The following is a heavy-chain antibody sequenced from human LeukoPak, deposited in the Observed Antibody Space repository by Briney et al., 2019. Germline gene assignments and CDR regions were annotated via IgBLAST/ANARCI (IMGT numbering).Heavy chain of an antibody. CDR3: ARVFAGYSSGWYMDY. Sequence: QAGGSLRLSCAASGFTFSSYSMNWVRQAPGKGLEWVSYISSSSSTIYYADSVKGRFTISRDNAKISLYLQMNSLRAEDTAVYYCARVFAGYSSGWYMDYWGQGTLVTVSS. CDR1: GFTFSSYS. D-gene: IGHD6-19*01. CDR2: ISSSSSTI. J-gene: IGHJ4*02. V-gene: IGHV3-48*04.